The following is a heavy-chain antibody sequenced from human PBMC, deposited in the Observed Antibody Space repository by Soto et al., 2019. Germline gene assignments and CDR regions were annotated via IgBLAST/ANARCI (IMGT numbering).Heavy chain of an antibody. Sequence: GESLKISCAASGFTVSSNYMSWVRQAPGKGLEWVSVIYSGGSTYYADSVKGRFTISRHNSKNTLYLQMNSLRAEDTAVYYCARDLSPIVVVHRGELGAFDIWGQGTMVTVSS. CDR3: ARDLSPIVVVHRGELGAFDI. D-gene: IGHD3-22*01. CDR1: GFTVSSNY. J-gene: IGHJ3*02. V-gene: IGHV3-53*04. CDR2: IYSGGST.